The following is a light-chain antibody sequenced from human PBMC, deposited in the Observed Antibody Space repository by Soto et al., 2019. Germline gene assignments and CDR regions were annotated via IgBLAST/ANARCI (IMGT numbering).Light chain of an antibody. CDR1: QGISSY. CDR3: HQLNSYPYT. J-gene: IGKJ2*01. V-gene: IGKV1-9*01. CDR2: AAS. Sequence: DIQLTQSPSFLSASVGDRVTITCRASQGISSYVAWYQQKPGKVPKALIYAASTLQSGVPSRFSSSGSGTEYTLTISSLQPEDVATYYCHQLNSYPYTFGQGTKLEIK.